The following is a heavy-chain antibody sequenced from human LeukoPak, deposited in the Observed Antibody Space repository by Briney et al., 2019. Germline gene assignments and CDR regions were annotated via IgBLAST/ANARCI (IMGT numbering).Heavy chain of an antibody. CDR1: GFTFSSYW. D-gene: IGHD4-17*01. CDR2: IKRDGSDK. J-gene: IGHJ4*02. Sequence: GGSLRLSCAASGFTFSSYWMSWVRQAPGKGLEWVANIKRDGSDKYYVDSVKGRFTISSDIAENSLYLQMNSLRVEDTAVYYCARDGDYFDYWGQGTPVTVSS. CDR3: ARDGDYFDY. V-gene: IGHV3-7*01.